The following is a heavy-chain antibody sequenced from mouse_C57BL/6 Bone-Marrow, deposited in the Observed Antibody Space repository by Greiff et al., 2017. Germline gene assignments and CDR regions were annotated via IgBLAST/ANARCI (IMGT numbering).Heavy chain of an antibody. CDR3: ARQGYGSSSWFAY. J-gene: IGHJ3*01. CDR1: GFTFSDYY. Sequence: EVKLVESGGGLVQPGGSLKLSCAASGFTFSDYYMYWVRQTPEKRLEWVAYISNGGGSTYYPDTVKGRFTISRDNATNTLYLQMSRLKSEDTAMYYCARQGYGSSSWFAYWGQGTLVTVSA. V-gene: IGHV5-12*01. D-gene: IGHD1-1*01. CDR2: ISNGGGST.